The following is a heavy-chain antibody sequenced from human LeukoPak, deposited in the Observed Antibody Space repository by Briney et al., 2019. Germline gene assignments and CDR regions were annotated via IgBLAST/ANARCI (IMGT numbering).Heavy chain of an antibody. CDR3: AEHPGIRGMVTQMGPFDY. Sequence: QPGGSLRLSCAASGFTFNSHAMSWVRQAPGKGLDWVSSISGGGGSTYYADSVKGRFTISRDNSKNTLYLQMNTLRGEDTAVYFCAEHPGIRGMVTQMGPFDYWGQGTLVTVSS. CDR1: GFTFNSHA. J-gene: IGHJ4*02. V-gene: IGHV3-23*01. D-gene: IGHD3-10*01. CDR2: ISGGGGST.